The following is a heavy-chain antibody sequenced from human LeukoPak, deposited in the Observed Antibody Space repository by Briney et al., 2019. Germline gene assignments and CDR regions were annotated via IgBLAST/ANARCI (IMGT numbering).Heavy chain of an antibody. CDR1: GYTFTGYY. J-gene: IGHJ4*02. CDR3: ARVYSSSWYKTRIFDY. D-gene: IGHD6-13*01. CDR2: INPNSGGT. V-gene: IGHV1-2*02. Sequence: ASVKVSCKASGYTFTGYYMHWVRQAPGQGLEWMGWINPNSGGTNYAQKFQGRVTMTRDTSINTAYMELSRLRSGDTAVYYCARVYSSSWYKTRIFDYWGQGTLVTVSS.